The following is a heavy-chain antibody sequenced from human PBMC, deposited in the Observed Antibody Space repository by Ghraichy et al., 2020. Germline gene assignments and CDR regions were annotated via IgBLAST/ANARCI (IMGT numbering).Heavy chain of an antibody. V-gene: IGHV1-3*01. CDR2: MNAGNGDT. D-gene: IGHD3-3*01. J-gene: IGHJ6*02. Sequence: ASVKVSCKASGYTFTTYAIHWVRQAPGQRLEWMGWMNAGNGDTKYAQKFQDRVSITRDTSASTVYVEMSSLRSEDTAVYYCARDGHYDFCSGYYGPNLRGLDALGQGTTVPVSS. CDR1: GYTFTTYA. CDR3: ARDGHYDFCSGYYGPNLRGLDA.